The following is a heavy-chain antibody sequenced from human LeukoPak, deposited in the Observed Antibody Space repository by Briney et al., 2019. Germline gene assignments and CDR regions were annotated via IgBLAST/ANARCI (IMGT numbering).Heavy chain of an antibody. D-gene: IGHD5-18*01. Sequence: PSETLSLTCAVSVRSIRSYYRSWIRQPPGKGLEEIGYIYYSGSTNYNPSLKSRVTISVDSSKNQFSLKLSSVTAADTAVYYCARGLEGGYSYDRINWFDPWGQGTLVTASS. CDR2: IYYSGST. CDR1: VRSIRSYY. J-gene: IGHJ5*02. CDR3: ARGLEGGYSYDRINWFDP. V-gene: IGHV4-59*01.